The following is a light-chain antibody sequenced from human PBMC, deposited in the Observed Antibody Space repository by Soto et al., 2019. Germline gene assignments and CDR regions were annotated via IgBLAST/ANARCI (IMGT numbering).Light chain of an antibody. Sequence: DIPMTQSPSSLSASVGDRVTITCQASQDISNYLNWYQQKPGKAPKLLIYDASNLETGVPSRFSGSGSGTDFTFTISNLQPEDIATYYCQQYDNLPYTFGQGTKLEIK. V-gene: IGKV1-33*01. CDR2: DAS. J-gene: IGKJ2*01. CDR1: QDISNY. CDR3: QQYDNLPYT.